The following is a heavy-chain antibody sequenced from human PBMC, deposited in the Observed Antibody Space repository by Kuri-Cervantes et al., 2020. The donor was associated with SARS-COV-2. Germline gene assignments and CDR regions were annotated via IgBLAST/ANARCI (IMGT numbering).Heavy chain of an antibody. Sequence: SVKVSCKASGGTFSSYAISWVRQAPGQGPEWMGGIIPMLGTANYAQKFQGRVTITADESTNTAYMELSSLRSEDTAVYYCARRKGTGRRWWFDPWGQGTLVTVSS. V-gene: IGHV1-69*13. D-gene: IGHD5-24*01. CDR2: IIPMLGTA. CDR1: GGTFSSYA. CDR3: ARRKGTGRRWWFDP. J-gene: IGHJ5*02.